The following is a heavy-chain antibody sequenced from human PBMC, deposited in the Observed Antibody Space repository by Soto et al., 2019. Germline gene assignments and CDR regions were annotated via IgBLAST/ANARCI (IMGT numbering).Heavy chain of an antibody. Sequence: EVQLVESGGGLVQPGGSLRLSCAASGFTFSSYEMNWVRQAPGKGLEWVSYISSSGSTIYYADSVKGRFTISRDNAKNSLYLQMNSLRAEDTAVYYCAGGPDYYDSSGYYRGAFDIWGQGTMVTVSS. D-gene: IGHD3-22*01. CDR3: AGGPDYYDSSGYYRGAFDI. J-gene: IGHJ3*02. V-gene: IGHV3-48*03. CDR1: GFTFSSYE. CDR2: ISSSGSTI.